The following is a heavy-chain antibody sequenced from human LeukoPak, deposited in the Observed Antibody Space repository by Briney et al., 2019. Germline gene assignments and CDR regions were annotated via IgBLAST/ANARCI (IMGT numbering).Heavy chain of an antibody. CDR2: ISYDGSNK. J-gene: IGHJ4*02. D-gene: IGHD2-2*03. V-gene: IGHV3-30*18. CDR3: AKDLDIVVVPAAISLDY. CDR1: GFTFSSYG. Sequence: GGSLRLSCAASGFTFSSYGMHGVRQAPGKGLEWVAVISYDGSNKYYADSVKGRFTISRDNSKNTLYLQMNSLRAEDTAVYYCAKDLDIVVVPAAISLDYWGQGTLVTVSS.